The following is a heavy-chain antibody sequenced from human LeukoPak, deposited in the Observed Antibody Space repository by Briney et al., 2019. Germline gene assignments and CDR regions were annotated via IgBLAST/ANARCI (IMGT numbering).Heavy chain of an antibody. J-gene: IGHJ4*02. D-gene: IGHD2-2*02. Sequence: SETLSLTCAVYGGSFSGYYWSWIRQPPGKGLEWIGEINHSGSTNYNPSLKNRVTISVDTSKNQFSLKLSSVTAADTAVYYCARAVSVEVPAAILDYWGQGTLVTVSS. CDR3: ARAVSVEVPAAILDY. CDR1: GGSFSGYY. V-gene: IGHV4-34*01. CDR2: INHSGST.